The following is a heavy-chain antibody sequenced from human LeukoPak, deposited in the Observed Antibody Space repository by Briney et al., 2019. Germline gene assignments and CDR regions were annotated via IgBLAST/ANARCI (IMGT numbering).Heavy chain of an antibody. J-gene: IGHJ4*02. D-gene: IGHD3-22*01. CDR3: AKRGVVIRVILVGFHKEAYYFDS. V-gene: IGHV3-23*01. CDR2: ISDTGGRT. CDR1: GINLSNHG. Sequence: GGSLRLSCAVSGINLSNHGMTWVRQAPGKGLEWVAGISDTGGRTNYAHSVKGRFTISSDNPKNTLYLQMHSLRADDTAVYFCAKRGVVIRVILVGFHKEAYYFDSWGQGALVTVSS.